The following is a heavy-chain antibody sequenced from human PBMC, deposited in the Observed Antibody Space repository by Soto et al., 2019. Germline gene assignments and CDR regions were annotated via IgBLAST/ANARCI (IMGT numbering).Heavy chain of an antibody. CDR2: INHSGST. CDR1: GGSFSGYY. V-gene: IGHV4-34*01. D-gene: IGHD3-3*01. J-gene: IGHJ5*02. CDR3: ARGTYYDFWSGYYMDNWFDP. Sequence: SETLSLTCAVYGGSFSGYYWSWIRQPPGKGLEWIGEINHSGSTNYNPSLKSRVTISVDTSKNQFSLKLSSVTAADTAVYYCARGTYYDFWSGYYMDNWFDPWGQGTLVTVSS.